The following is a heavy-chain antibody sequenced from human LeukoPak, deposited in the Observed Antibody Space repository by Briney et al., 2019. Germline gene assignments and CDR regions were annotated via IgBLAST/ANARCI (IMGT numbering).Heavy chain of an antibody. J-gene: IGHJ4*02. CDR3: ARPNYYDSSGYPFSY. D-gene: IGHD3-22*01. CDR2: IWYDGSNK. V-gene: IGHV3-33*01. Sequence: PGGSLRLSCAASGFTFSSYGMHWVRQAPGKGLEWVAVIWYDGSNKYYADSVKGRFTISRDNAKNTLYLQMNSLRAEDTAVYYCARPNYYDSSGYPFSYWGQGTLVTVSS. CDR1: GFTFSSYG.